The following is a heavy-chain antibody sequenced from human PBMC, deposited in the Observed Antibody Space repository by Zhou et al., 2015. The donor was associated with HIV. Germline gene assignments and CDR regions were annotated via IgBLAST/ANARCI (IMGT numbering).Heavy chain of an antibody. J-gene: IGHJ4*02. CDR1: GGTFSSYT. V-gene: IGHV1-69*02. CDR2: IIPILGIA. Sequence: QVQLVQSGAEVKKPGSSVKVSCKASGGTFSSYTISWVRQAPGQGLEWMGRIIPILGIANYAQKFQGRVTITADKSTSTAYMELSSLRSEDTAVYYCAVQEYDTAMVGARYFDYWGQGTLVTVSS. D-gene: IGHD5-18*01. CDR3: AVQEYDTAMVGARYFDY.